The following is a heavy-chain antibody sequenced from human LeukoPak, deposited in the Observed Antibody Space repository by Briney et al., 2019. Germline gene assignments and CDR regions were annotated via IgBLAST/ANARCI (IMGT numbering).Heavy chain of an antibody. Sequence: GGSLRLSCAVSGFTVSSNYMSWVRQPPGKGLEWVSGIYTGGSTYYADSVKGRFTISRDNSKNTLYLQMNSLRAEDTAVYYCAKGYCSSTSCYSDAFDIWGQGTMVTVSS. CDR3: AKGYCSSTSCYSDAFDI. CDR1: GFTVSSNY. V-gene: IGHV3-53*01. D-gene: IGHD2-2*01. CDR2: IYTGGST. J-gene: IGHJ3*02.